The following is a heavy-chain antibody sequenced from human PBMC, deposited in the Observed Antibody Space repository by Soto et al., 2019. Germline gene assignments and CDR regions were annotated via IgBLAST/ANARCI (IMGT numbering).Heavy chain of an antibody. CDR3: AMVDVYVTPSPQDV. V-gene: IGHV1-18*01. CDR2: INTYNGNT. Sequence: QVQLVQSGAEVKNPGASVKVSCKASGHTFTRYGIGWARQAPGQGLEWMGWINTYNGNTNYAQNVQGRVTLTTDTXXSTAYMELRSLRSNDTAIYYCAMVDVYVTPSPQDVWGQGTTVIVSS. D-gene: IGHD3-16*01. CDR1: GHTFTRYG. J-gene: IGHJ6*02.